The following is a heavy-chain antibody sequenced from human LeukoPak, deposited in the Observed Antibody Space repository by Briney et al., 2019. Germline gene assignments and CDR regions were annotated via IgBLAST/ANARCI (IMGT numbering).Heavy chain of an antibody. J-gene: IGHJ4*02. Sequence: GGSQRLSCAASGFTFSDYYMSWIRQAPGKGLEWVSYISSSSSLTNYADSVKGRFTISRDNARNSLYLQMNSLRAEDTAVYYCARVIGRYFDYWGQGTLVTVSS. CDR1: GFTFSDYY. CDR3: ARVIGRYFDY. D-gene: IGHD3-16*02. V-gene: IGHV3-11*06. CDR2: ISSSSSLT.